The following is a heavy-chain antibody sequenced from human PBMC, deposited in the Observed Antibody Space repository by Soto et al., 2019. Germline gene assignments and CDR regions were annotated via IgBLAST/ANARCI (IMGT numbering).Heavy chain of an antibody. J-gene: IGHJ5*02. CDR2: IIPIFGTA. V-gene: IGHV1-69*01. CDR1: GGTFSSYA. CDR3: ARVGYCSSTSCYPDRNWFDP. Sequence: QVQLVQSGAEVKKPGSSVKVSCKASGGTFSSYAISWVRQAPGQGLEWMGGIIPIFGTANYAQKFQGRVTITADESTSTAYMELSSRRSEDTAVYYCARVGYCSSTSCYPDRNWFDPWGQGTLVTVSS. D-gene: IGHD2-2*01.